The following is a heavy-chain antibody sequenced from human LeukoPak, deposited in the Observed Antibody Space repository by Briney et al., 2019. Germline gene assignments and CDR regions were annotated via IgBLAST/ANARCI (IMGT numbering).Heavy chain of an antibody. J-gene: IGHJ5*02. V-gene: IGHV3-21*01. CDR3: AFSDYGDYPDH. Sequence: GGSLRLSCAASGFTFSSYSMNWVRQAPGKGLEWVSSISSSSSHIYYADSVKGRFTISRDNAKNSLYLQMNSLRAEDTAVYYCAFSDYGDYPDHWGQGTLVTVSS. D-gene: IGHD4-17*01. CDR1: GFTFSSYS. CDR2: ISSSSSHI.